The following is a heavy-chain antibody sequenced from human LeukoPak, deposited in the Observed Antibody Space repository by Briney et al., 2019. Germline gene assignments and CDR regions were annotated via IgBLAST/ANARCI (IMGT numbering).Heavy chain of an antibody. Sequence: SETLSLTCSVSGDSMSSYYWSWIRQSAGKGLEWIGRVYASGGTRYNPSLKSRVTMSVGTSKNQFSLKLSSVTAADTAVYYCARHEVGWKVGGAPYFYGMDVWGQGTTVTVSS. V-gene: IGHV4-4*07. D-gene: IGHD3-10*01. J-gene: IGHJ6*02. CDR3: ARHEVGWKVGGAPYFYGMDV. CDR2: VYASGGT. CDR1: GDSMSSYY.